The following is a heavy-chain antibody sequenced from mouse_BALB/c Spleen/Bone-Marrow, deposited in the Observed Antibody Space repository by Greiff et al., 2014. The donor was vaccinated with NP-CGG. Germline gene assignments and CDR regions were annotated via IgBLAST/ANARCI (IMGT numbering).Heavy chain of an antibody. V-gene: IGHV5-17*02. CDR3: ARYGNSFYAMDS. J-gene: IGHJ4*01. Sequence: EVMLVESRGGLVQPRRSRKLSCAASGFTFSSFGMHWVRQAPEKGLEWVAYISSGSSTIYYADTVKGRFTISRDNPKNTLFLQMTSLRSEDTAMYYCARYGNSFYAMDSCGQGSPVPASS. CDR1: GFTFSSFG. CDR2: ISSGSSTI. D-gene: IGHD2-1*01.